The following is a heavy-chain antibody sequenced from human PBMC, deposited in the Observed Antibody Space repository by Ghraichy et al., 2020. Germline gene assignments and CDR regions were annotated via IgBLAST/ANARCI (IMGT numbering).Heavy chain of an antibody. CDR1: GFTVSSNY. V-gene: IGHV3-66*01. D-gene: IGHD5-24*01. J-gene: IGHJ5*02. Sequence: GGSLRLSCAASGFTVSSNYISWVRQAPGKGLEWVSVIYSGGSTYYADSVKGRFTISRDNSKNTLYLQMNNLRAEDTAVYYCARDGRDGYNISSTPWGQGTLVTVSS. CDR2: IYSGGST. CDR3: ARDGRDGYNISSTP.